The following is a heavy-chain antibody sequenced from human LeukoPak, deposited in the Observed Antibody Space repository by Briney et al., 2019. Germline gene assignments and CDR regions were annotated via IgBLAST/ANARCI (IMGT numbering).Heavy chain of an antibody. V-gene: IGHV3-23*01. CDR2: ISGSGGST. J-gene: IGHJ4*02. CDR1: GFTFSSYA. CDR3: AKGWIQLWPLDY. D-gene: IGHD5-18*01. Sequence: GGSLRLSCAASGFTFSSYAMSWVRQAPGKGLEWVAAISGSGGSTYYADSVKGRFTISRANSQKTLYLQLNCLRAEDTAVYYCAKGWIQLWPLDYWGQGTLVTVSS.